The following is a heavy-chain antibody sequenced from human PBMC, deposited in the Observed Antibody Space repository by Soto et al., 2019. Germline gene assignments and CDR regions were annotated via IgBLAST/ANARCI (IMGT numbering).Heavy chain of an antibody. CDR3: ARGETVSPAVWFDP. J-gene: IGHJ5*02. D-gene: IGHD4-17*01. Sequence: SETLSLTCTVSGGSISSYYWSWIRQPPGKGLEWIGYIYYSGSTNYNPSLKSRVTISVDTSKNQFSLKLSSVTAADTAVYYCARGETVSPAVWFDPWGQGTLVTVAS. V-gene: IGHV4-59*01. CDR1: GGSISSYY. CDR2: IYYSGST.